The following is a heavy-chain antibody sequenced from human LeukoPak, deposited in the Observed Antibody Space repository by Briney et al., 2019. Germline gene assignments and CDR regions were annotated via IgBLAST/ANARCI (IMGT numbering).Heavy chain of an antibody. Sequence: ASVKVSCKASGGTFSTYAISWVRQAPGQGLEWMGGIIPIFGTANYAQKFQGRVTITADKSTSTAYMELSSLRSEDTAVYYCARWVGTVTTRDEIWGQGTMVTVSS. J-gene: IGHJ3*02. CDR1: GGTFSTYA. D-gene: IGHD4-17*01. V-gene: IGHV1-69*06. CDR3: ARWVGTVTTRDEI. CDR2: IIPIFGTA.